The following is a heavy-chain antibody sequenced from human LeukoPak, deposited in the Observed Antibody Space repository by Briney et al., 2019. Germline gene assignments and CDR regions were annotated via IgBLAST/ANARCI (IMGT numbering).Heavy chain of an antibody. CDR1: GFTFSDYW. D-gene: IGHD3-22*01. CDR2: IHSDGGTT. J-gene: IGHJ4*02. CDR3: AKDYYDSSGYSFHLYDY. V-gene: IGHV3-74*01. Sequence: GGSLRLSCVASGFTFSDYWMHWVRQPPGKGLVWVSLIHSDGGTTNYADSVKGRFTISRDNSKNTLYLQMNSLRAEDTAVYYCAKDYYDSSGYSFHLYDYWGQGTLVTVSS.